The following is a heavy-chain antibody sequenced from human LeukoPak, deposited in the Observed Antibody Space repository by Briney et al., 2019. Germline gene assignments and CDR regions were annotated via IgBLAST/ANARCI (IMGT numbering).Heavy chain of an antibody. Sequence: SETLSLTCTVSGGSISSYYWSWIRQPAGKGMEWIGSIYTSGSTNYNPSLKSRVTMSVDTSKNQFSLKLSSVTAADTAVYYCARGPTTVTTEYFDYWGQGTLVTVSS. CDR3: ARGPTTVTTEYFDY. V-gene: IGHV4-4*07. D-gene: IGHD4-17*01. CDR2: IYTSGST. CDR1: GGSISSYY. J-gene: IGHJ4*02.